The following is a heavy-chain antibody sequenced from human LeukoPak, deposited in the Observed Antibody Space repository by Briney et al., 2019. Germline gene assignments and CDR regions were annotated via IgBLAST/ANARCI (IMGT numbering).Heavy chain of an antibody. J-gene: IGHJ4*02. CDR1: GYTFTDYY. Sequence: ASVKVSCKASGYTFTDYYIHWVRQAPGQGLEWMGWMNPNSGNTGYAQKFQGRVTITRNTSISTAYMELSSLRSEDTAVYYCARGWGPLAGDFDYWGQGTLVTVSS. D-gene: IGHD3-16*01. CDR3: ARGWGPLAGDFDY. CDR2: MNPNSGNT. V-gene: IGHV1-8*03.